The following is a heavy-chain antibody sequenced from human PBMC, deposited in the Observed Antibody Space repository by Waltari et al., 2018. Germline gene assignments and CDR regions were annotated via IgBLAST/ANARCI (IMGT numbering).Heavy chain of an antibody. CDR2: IYWKADK. J-gene: IGHJ3*02. CDR3: AHTAESRGAMENAFDI. Sequence: QITLKESGPTLVKPTQTLTPTCTFSGFSLRTSRVGVGWIRQPTGKALEWLALIYWKADKRYRPSLKSRLTITNDTSKNQVVLTMTNMDPVDTATYYCAHTAESRGAMENAFDIWGQGTMVTVSS. D-gene: IGHD3-10*01. V-gene: IGHV2-5*01. CDR1: GFSLRTSRVG.